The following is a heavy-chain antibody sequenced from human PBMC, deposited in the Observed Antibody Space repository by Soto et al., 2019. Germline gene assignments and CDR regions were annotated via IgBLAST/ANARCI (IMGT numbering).Heavy chain of an antibody. D-gene: IGHD5-18*01. CDR1: GFTFSSYS. Sequence: EVQLVESGGGLVKPGGSLRLSCAASGFTFSSYSMNWVRQAPGKGLEWVSSISSSSSYIYYADSVKGRFTISRDNAKNSLYLQMNSLRAEDTAVYYCASLLCSYGSTDFDYWGQGTLVTVSS. V-gene: IGHV3-21*01. J-gene: IGHJ4*02. CDR2: ISSSSSYI. CDR3: ASLLCSYGSTDFDY.